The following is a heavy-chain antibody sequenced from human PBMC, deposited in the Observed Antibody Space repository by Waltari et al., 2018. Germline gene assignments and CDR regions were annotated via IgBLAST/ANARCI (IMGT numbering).Heavy chain of an antibody. CDR2: INHSGRT. J-gene: IGHJ2*01. Sequence: QVQLQQWGAGLLKPSETLSLTCTVYGGSFSGNLWNWIRQPPGKRLEWIEEINHSGRTDYNPSLKSRVIISVDPSKNQFSLRLRAVTAADTAVYYCAKRGMEGGYFDLWGRGTLVTVSS. CDR1: GGSFSGNL. V-gene: IGHV4-34*02. D-gene: IGHD3-3*01. CDR3: AKRGMEGGYFDL.